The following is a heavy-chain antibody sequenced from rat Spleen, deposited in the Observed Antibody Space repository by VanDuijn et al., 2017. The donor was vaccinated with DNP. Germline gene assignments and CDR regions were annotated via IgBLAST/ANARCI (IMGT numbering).Heavy chain of an antibody. CDR1: GYSITSSY. V-gene: IGHV3-1*01. Sequence: EVQLQESGPGLVKPSQSLSLTCSVTGYSITSSYRWNWIRKFPGNKMEWIGHISYSGRTNYNPSLKRRISISRDTSKNQFFLQLNSVTTEDTATYYCARWGDYFDYWGQGVMVTVSS. J-gene: IGHJ2*01. CDR2: ISYSGRT. CDR3: ARWGDYFDY.